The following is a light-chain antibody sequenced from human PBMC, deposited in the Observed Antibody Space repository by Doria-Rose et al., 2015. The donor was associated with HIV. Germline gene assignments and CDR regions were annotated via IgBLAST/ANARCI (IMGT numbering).Light chain of an antibody. Sequence: DIQMTQSPVSLAVSLGERATINCKSSQRVLYSSNNKNYLAWYQQKPGQPPKLLLYWASTRESGVPDRYSGSGSGTDFTLTISSLQAEDVAVYYCQQYNNTPRTFGQGTKVEIK. CDR3: QQYNNTPRT. V-gene: IGKV4-1*01. CDR1: QRVLYSSNNKNY. CDR2: WAS. J-gene: IGKJ1*01.